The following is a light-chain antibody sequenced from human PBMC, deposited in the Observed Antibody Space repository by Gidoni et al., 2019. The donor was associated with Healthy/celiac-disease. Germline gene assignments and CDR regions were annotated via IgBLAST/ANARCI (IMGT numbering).Light chain of an antibody. CDR2: KDS. V-gene: IGLV3-25*02. CDR1: ALPKQY. J-gene: IGLJ1*01. CDR3: QSADSSGTYYV. Sequence: SYELTQPPSVSVSPGQTARITCSGDALPKQYAYWYQQKPGQAPVLVIYKDSERPSGIPERFSGSSSGTTVTLTISGVQAEDEADYYCQSADSSGTYYVFGNWDQGHRP.